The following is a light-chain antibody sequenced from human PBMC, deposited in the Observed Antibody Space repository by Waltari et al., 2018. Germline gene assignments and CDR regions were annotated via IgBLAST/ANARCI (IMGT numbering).Light chain of an antibody. CDR3: SSYTSSSTRV. Sequence: QSALTQPASVSGSPGQSITISCTGTSSDVGGYNYVSWYQQHPGKAPKLMIYEVSNRPSGVSHRSSASKSGNTASLTISGLQAEDEADYYCSSYTSSSTRVFGGGTKLTVL. CDR2: EVS. CDR1: SSDVGGYNY. J-gene: IGLJ2*01. V-gene: IGLV2-14*01.